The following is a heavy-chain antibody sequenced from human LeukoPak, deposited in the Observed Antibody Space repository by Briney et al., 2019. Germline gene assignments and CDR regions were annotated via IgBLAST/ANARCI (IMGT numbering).Heavy chain of an antibody. CDR3: ARSSLKQAVATLFDY. D-gene: IGHD6-19*01. CDR1: GFTFSSFW. Sequence: PGGSLRLSCAAPGFTFSSFWMSWVRQAPGKGLEWVANIKQDGSEKYYVDSVKGRFTISRDNARNSLYLQMNSLRAEDTALYYCARSSLKQAVATLFDYWGQGTLVTVSS. V-gene: IGHV3-7*01. J-gene: IGHJ4*02. CDR2: IKQDGSEK.